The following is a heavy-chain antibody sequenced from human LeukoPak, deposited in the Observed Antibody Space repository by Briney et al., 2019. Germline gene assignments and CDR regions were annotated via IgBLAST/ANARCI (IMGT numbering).Heavy chain of an antibody. CDR3: ARRDDSSGYHKIFDY. V-gene: IGHV4-39*01. J-gene: IGHJ4*02. CDR2: IYYGENT. Sequence: SETLSLTCTVSGGSISSSSYYWGWIRQPPGKGLEWIGNIYYGENTYYNPSLKSRVTISIDTSKNQFYLKLSSLTAADTAVYYCARRDDSSGYHKIFDYWGPGTLVAVSS. D-gene: IGHD3-22*01. CDR1: GGSISSSSYY.